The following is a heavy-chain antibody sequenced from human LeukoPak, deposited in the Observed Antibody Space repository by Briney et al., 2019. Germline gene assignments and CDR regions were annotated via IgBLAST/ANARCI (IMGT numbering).Heavy chain of an antibody. V-gene: IGHV3-23*01. D-gene: IGHD6-13*01. J-gene: IGHJ4*02. Sequence: PGGSLRLSCAASGFTFSSYAMSWVRQAPGKGLEWVSATSGSGASTYYADSVKGRFTISRDNSKNTLYLQMSSLRAEDTAVYYCAKRKERQVVLYNFDYWGQGTLVTVSS. CDR1: GFTFSSYA. CDR2: TSGSGAST. CDR3: AKRKERQVVLYNFDY.